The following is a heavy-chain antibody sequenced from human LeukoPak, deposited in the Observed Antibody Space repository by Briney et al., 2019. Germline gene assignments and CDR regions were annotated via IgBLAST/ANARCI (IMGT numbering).Heavy chain of an antibody. CDR1: GGSISSGSYY. J-gene: IGHJ6*03. CDR2: IYTSGST. D-gene: IGHD2-2*01. CDR3: ARVAVVVPAAMDSYMDV. V-gene: IGHV4-61*02. Sequence: SQTLSLTCTVSGGSISSGSYYWSWIRQPAGKGLEWIGRIYTSGSTNYNPSLKSRVTISVDTSKNQFSLKLSSVTAADTAVYYCARVAVVVPAAMDSYMDVWGKGTTVTVSS.